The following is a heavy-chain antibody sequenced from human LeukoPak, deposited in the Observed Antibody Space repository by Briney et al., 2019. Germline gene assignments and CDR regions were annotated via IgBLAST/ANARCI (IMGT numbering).Heavy chain of an antibody. CDR2: IKAESGRT. CDR3: ARGGKYGCSGGSCYSDY. Sequence: ASVKVSCKASGYMFTDYYLHWVRQAPGQGLEWMGWIKAESGRTHYAQKFQGGVTMTRDTSISTAYMELSRLRSDDTALYYCARGGKYGCSGGSCYSDYWGQGTLVTVSS. V-gene: IGHV1-2*02. D-gene: IGHD2-15*01. J-gene: IGHJ4*02. CDR1: GYMFTDYY.